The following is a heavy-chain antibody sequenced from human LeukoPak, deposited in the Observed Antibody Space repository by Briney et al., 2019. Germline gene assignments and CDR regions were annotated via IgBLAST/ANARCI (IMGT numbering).Heavy chain of an antibody. CDR2: ISGSGGST. Sequence: GGSLRLSCAASGFTFSSYAMSWVRQAPGKGLEWVSAISGSGGSTYYADSVKGRFTISRDNSKNTLYLRMNSLRAEDTAIYYCAKDYRRLLWFGDRLKGYYYGMDVWGKGTTVTVSS. V-gene: IGHV3-23*01. D-gene: IGHD3-10*01. CDR1: GFTFSSYA. J-gene: IGHJ6*04. CDR3: AKDYRRLLWFGDRLKGYYYGMDV.